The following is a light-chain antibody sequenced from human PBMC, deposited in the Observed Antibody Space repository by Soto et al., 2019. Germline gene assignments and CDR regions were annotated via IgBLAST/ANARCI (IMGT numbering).Light chain of an antibody. Sequence: EIVLTQSPATLSLSPGERATLSCRASQSVISYLAWYQQKPGQAPRLLIYDASNRDTGIPGRFSGSGSGTDCTRTISSLEPEDFAVYYCQQRTNCPLTFGGGTKVEIK. CDR2: DAS. CDR3: QQRTNCPLT. CDR1: QSVISY. J-gene: IGKJ4*01. V-gene: IGKV3-11*01.